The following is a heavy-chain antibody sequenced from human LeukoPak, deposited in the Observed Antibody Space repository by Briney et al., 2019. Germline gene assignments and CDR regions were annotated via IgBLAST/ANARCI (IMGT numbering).Heavy chain of an antibody. CDR3: AIPSSAHCSSTSCYAGVAHWYFDL. CDR2: INPSAGST. V-gene: IGHV1-46*01. Sequence: GASVKVSCKASGYTFTRYYLHWVRQAPGQGLEWMGIINPSAGSTSFAQNFQGRVTMTRDTSTSTVYMELSSLRSEDTAVYYCAIPSSAHCSSTSCYAGVAHWYFDLWGRGTLVTVSS. J-gene: IGHJ2*01. CDR1: GYTFTRYY. D-gene: IGHD2-2*01.